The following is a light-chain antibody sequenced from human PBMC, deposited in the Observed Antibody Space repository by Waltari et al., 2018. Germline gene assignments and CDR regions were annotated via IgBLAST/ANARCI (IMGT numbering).Light chain of an antibody. J-gene: IGKJ1*01. CDR3: QQYNSYSET. Sequence: DIQMTQSPSTLSASVGDRVTITCRASQRISSWLAWYQQKPGKVPKLLIYKASSLESGVPARFSGSGSGTEFTLTISSLQPDDIATYYCQQYNSYSETFGQGTKVEIK. CDR1: QRISSW. CDR2: KAS. V-gene: IGKV1-5*03.